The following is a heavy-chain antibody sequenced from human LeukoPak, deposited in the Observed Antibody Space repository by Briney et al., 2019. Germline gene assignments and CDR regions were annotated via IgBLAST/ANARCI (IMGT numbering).Heavy chain of an antibody. V-gene: IGHV4-61*01. D-gene: IGHD5-12*01. CDR3: ARERGGYSGSPYYFDY. CDR1: GGSVSSGSYY. Sequence: KPSETLSLTCTVSGGSVSSGSYYWSWIRQPPGKGLEWIGYIYYSGSTNYNPSLKSRVTISVDTSKNQFSLKLSSVTAADTAVYYCARERGGYSGSPYYFDYWGQGTLVTVSS. CDR2: IYYSGST. J-gene: IGHJ4*02.